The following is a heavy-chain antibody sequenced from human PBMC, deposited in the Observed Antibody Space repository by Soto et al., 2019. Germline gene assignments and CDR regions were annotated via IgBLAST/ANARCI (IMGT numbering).Heavy chain of an antibody. CDR2: IYYSGST. Sequence: SETLSLTCTVSGGSISSGDYYWSWIRQPPGKGLEWIGYIYYSGSTYYNPSLKSRVTISLDTSKNQFSLKLSSVTAADTAVYYCARARGYSTVDYWGQGTLVTVSS. CDR3: ARARGYSTVDY. CDR1: GGSISSGDYY. D-gene: IGHD5-12*01. V-gene: IGHV4-30-4*01. J-gene: IGHJ4*02.